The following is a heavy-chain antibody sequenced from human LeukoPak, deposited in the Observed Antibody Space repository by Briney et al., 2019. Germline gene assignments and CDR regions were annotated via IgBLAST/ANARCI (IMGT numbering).Heavy chain of an antibody. CDR1: GFTFSNYW. D-gene: IGHD3-10*02. J-gene: IGHJ6*04. CDR2: INQDGSEK. Sequence: HPGGSLRLSCVASGFTFSNYWMTWVRQAPGKGLEWVANINQDGSEKYYVDSVKGRFTISRDNAKNSLYLQMNSLRAEDTAVYYCAELGITMIGGVWGKGTTVTVSS. CDR3: AELGITMIGGV. V-gene: IGHV3-7*01.